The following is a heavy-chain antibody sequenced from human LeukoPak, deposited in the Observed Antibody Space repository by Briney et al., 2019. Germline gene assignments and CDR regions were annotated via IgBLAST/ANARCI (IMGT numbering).Heavy chain of an antibody. CDR2: IYSGGNT. Sequence: PGGSLRLSCAASGFTINNNYMNWVRQAPGKGLEWVSVIYSGGNTYYADSVKGRFTLSRDNSKNTLYLQMNSLRAEDTAVYYCAKKDNGHYFNFYYWGQGTLVTVSS. D-gene: IGHD2/OR15-2a*01. V-gene: IGHV3-66*01. J-gene: IGHJ4*02. CDR1: GFTINNNY. CDR3: AKKDNGHYFNFYY.